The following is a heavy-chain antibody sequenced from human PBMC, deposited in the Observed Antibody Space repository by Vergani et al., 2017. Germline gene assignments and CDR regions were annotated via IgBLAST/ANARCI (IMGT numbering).Heavy chain of an antibody. CDR3: AAEAPIFGVVTNRPLDY. D-gene: IGHD3-3*01. CDR1: GFTFSSYA. Sequence: QVQLVESGGGVVQPGRSLRLSCAASGFTFSSYAMHWVRQAPGKGLEWVAVISYDGSNKYYADSVKGRFTISRDNSKNTLYLQMNSLRAEDTAVYYCAAEAPIFGVVTNRPLDYWGQGTLVTVSS. V-gene: IGHV3-30-3*01. J-gene: IGHJ4*02. CDR2: ISYDGSNK.